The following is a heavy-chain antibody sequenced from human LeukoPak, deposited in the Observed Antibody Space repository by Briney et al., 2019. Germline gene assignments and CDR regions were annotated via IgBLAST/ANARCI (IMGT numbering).Heavy chain of an antibody. CDR1: GGSISNYY. J-gene: IGHJ6*03. V-gene: IGHV4-59*01. CDR2: IYYSGYT. D-gene: IGHD3-10*01. CDR3: ARTTMVRGTYYMDV. Sequence: SETLSLTCTVSGGSISNYYWSWIRQPPGKGLEWIGYIYYSGYTDYNPSLKSRVTISVDTSKNQFSLKLSSVTAADTAVYYCARTTMVRGTYYMDVWGKGTTVTISS.